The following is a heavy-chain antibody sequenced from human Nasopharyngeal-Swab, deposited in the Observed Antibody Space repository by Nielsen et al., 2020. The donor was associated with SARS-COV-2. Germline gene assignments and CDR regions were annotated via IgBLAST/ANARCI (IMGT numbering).Heavy chain of an antibody. J-gene: IGHJ4*02. V-gene: IGHV3-33*01. Sequence: VRQAPGKGLEWVALIWYDGSNEFYADSVKGRFTISRDNSKNILFLQMNSPRAEDTAVYFCARDSATGIAGATGIDFWGQGILVTVSS. D-gene: IGHD1-26*01. CDR2: IWYDGSNE. CDR3: ARDSATGIAGATGIDF.